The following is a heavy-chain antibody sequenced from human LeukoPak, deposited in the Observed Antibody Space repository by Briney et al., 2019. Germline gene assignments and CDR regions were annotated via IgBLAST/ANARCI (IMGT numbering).Heavy chain of an antibody. CDR3: ARTPYYYYYMDV. V-gene: IGHV4-59*01. CDR2: IYYSGST. J-gene: IGHJ6*03. CDR1: GGSISSYY. Sequence: SETLSLTCTVSGGSISSYYWSWIRQPPGKGLEWIGYIYYSGSTNYNPSLKSRVTISVDTSKNQFSLKLSSVTAADTAVYYCARTPYYYYYMDVWGKGTTVTVSS.